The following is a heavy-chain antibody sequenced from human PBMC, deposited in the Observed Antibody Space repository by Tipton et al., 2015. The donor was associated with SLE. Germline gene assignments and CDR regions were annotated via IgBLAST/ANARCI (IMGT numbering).Heavy chain of an antibody. CDR2: INHSGST. J-gene: IGHJ3*02. Sequence: TLSLTCAVYGESFSGYYWSWIRQPPGKGLEWIGEINHSGSTNYNPSLKSRVTISVDTSKNQFSPKLSSVTAADTAVYYCARFADSSSWTAYAFDIWGQGTMVTVSS. CDR1: GESFSGYY. CDR3: ARFADSSSWTAYAFDI. D-gene: IGHD6-13*01. V-gene: IGHV4-34*09.